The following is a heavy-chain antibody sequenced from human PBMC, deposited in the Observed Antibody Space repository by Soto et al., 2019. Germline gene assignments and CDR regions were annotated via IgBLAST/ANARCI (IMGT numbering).Heavy chain of an antibody. CDR1: GFTFSSYA. D-gene: IGHD6-19*01. CDR2: IGSDGTST. V-gene: IGHV3-74*01. CDR3: ARDITGWT. Sequence: GGSLRLSCAASGFTFSSYAMSWVRQAPGKGLVWVARIGSDGTSTSYADSVKGRFTISRDNAKDTLYLQMNNLRADDTAVYYCARDITGWTWGQGTLVTVSS. J-gene: IGHJ5*02.